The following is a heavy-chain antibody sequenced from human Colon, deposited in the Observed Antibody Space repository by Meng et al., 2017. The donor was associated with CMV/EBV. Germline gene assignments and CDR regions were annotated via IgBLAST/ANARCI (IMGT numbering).Heavy chain of an antibody. CDR3: AKRVQPDSGYSN. D-gene: IGHD3-22*01. Sequence: QGGQSWGGVKTPGAAVKLSCKASRYTFTDNIKHWVRQAPGQGLEWIGWINPPNGDTKYAQKFEGRVTITRDTSISTVYMELNSLTSDDTAVYYCAKRVQPDSGYSNWGQGTLVTVSS. CDR1: RYTFTDNI. V-gene: IGHV1-2*02. CDR2: INPPNGDT. J-gene: IGHJ4*02.